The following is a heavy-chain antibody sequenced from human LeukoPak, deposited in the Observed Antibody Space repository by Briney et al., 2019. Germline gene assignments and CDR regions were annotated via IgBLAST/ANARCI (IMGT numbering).Heavy chain of an antibody. V-gene: IGHV1-46*01. CDR1: GYTFTKYY. CDR2: IDPSGGGT. Sequence: GASVKVSCKASGYTFTKYYMHWVRQAPGQGLEWMGIIDPSGGGTSYAQKFQGRVTMTRDTSISTAYMELSRLRSDDTAVYYCARALRRSASDYWGQGTLVTVSS. D-gene: IGHD4-17*01. J-gene: IGHJ4*02. CDR3: ARALRRSASDY.